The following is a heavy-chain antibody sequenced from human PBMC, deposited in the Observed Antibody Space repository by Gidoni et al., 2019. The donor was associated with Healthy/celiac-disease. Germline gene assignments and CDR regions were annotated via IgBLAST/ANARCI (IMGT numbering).Heavy chain of an antibody. CDR1: GGSFSGYY. V-gene: IGHV4-34*01. D-gene: IGHD2-21*02. Sequence: QVQLQQWGAGLLKLSETLSLTCAVYGGSFSGYYWSWIRQPPGKGLEWIGEINHSGSTNYNPSLKSRVTISVDTSKNQFSLKLSSVTAADTAVYYCARASGWGVTAINWFDPWGQGTLVTVSS. CDR2: INHSGST. CDR3: ARASGWGVTAINWFDP. J-gene: IGHJ5*02.